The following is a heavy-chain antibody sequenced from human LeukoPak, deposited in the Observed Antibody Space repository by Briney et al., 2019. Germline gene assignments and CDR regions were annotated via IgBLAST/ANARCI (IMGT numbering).Heavy chain of an antibody. Sequence: SETLSLTCTVSGGSISSCSYYWGWIRQPPGMGLVWMGSIYDSGNTYSNPSLKSRVTISVDTSKNQFSLKLSSVTAADTAVYYCARHSGSGSYFFYWGQGTLVTVSS. CDR2: IYDSGNT. J-gene: IGHJ4*02. CDR1: GGSISSCSYY. V-gene: IGHV4-39*01. CDR3: ARHSGSGSYFFY. D-gene: IGHD3-10*01.